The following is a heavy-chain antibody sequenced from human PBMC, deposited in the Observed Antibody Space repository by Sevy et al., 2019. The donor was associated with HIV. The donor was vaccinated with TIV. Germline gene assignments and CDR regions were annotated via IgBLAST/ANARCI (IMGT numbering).Heavy chain of an antibody. J-gene: IGHJ4*02. V-gene: IGHV3-23*01. D-gene: IGHD6-19*01. CDR2: FSFCSGKI. Sequence: GGSLRLSCAASGFTFSSYAMSWVRQAPGKGLEWVSTFSFCSGKIKYADSVKGRFTISRDKSKNPLYLQMHSQSAEDTAVYYCARGGCFKPHDDWGQGTLVTVSS. CDR3: ARGGCFKPHDD. CDR1: GFTFSSYA.